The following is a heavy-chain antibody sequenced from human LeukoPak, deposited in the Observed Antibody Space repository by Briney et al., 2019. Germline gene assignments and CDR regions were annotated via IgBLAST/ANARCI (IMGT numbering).Heavy chain of an antibody. CDR2: IKQDGSEK. CDR1: GFTFSSDW. CDR3: ARDFWWGFDP. Sequence: PGGSLRLSCGGSGFTFSSDWMSWARQAPGKGREWVANIKQDGSEKNYMDSVKGRFTISRDNAKNSLYLQMNSLRVEDTAVYYCARDFWWGFDPWGQGALVTVSS. V-gene: IGHV3-7*01. D-gene: IGHD2-8*02. J-gene: IGHJ5*02.